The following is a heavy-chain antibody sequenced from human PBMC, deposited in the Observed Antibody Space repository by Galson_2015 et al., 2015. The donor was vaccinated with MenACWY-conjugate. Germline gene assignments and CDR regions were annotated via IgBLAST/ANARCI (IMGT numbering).Heavy chain of an antibody. D-gene: IGHD7-27*01. Sequence: INPSGGSTSYAQKFQGRVTMTRDTSTSTVYMELSSLRSEDTAVYYCATLETGYFDYWGQGTLVTVSS. V-gene: IGHV1-46*03. J-gene: IGHJ4*02. CDR3: ATLETGYFDY. CDR2: INPSGGST.